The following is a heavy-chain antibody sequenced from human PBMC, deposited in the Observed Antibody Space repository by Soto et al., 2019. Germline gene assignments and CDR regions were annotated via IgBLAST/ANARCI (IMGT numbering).Heavy chain of an antibody. J-gene: IGHJ5*02. CDR2: MDAGNGNT. Sequence: ASVKVSCKASGYTFTSYAMHWVRQATGQRLEWMGWMDAGNGNTKYSQKFQGRVTITRDTSVSTAYTELSSLRSEDTATYYCAKVGPYDSGSYMFRYNWFGPWGPG. CDR1: GYTFTSYA. D-gene: IGHD3-10*01. CDR3: AKVGPYDSGSYMFRYNWFGP. V-gene: IGHV1-3*01.